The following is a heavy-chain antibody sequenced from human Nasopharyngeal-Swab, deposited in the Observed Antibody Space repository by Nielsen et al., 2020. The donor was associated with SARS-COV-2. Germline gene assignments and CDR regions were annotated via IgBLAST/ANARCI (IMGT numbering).Heavy chain of an antibody. CDR1: GFTFSSYS. Sequence: GGSLRLSCAASGFTFSSYSMNWVRQAPGKGLEWVSSISSSSSYIYYADSVKGRFTISRDNAKNSLYLQVNSLRAEDTAVYYCARGQYCSSTSCYARGYYYYYGMDVWGQGTTVTVSS. CDR2: ISSSSSYI. V-gene: IGHV3-21*01. J-gene: IGHJ6*02. CDR3: ARGQYCSSTSCYARGYYYYYGMDV. D-gene: IGHD2-2*01.